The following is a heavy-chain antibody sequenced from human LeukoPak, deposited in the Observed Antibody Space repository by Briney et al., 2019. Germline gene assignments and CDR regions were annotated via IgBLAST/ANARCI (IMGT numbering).Heavy chain of an antibody. CDR3: ARHPEARDTAMVTPFYYFDY. J-gene: IGHJ4*02. D-gene: IGHD5-18*01. CDR2: IYYSGST. Sequence: SETLSLTCTVTGGSISSSSYYWGWIRQPPGKGLEWIGSIYYSGSTYYNPSLKSRVTISVDTSKNQFSLKLSSVTAADTAVYYCARHPEARDTAMVTPFYYFDYWGQGTLVTVSS. V-gene: IGHV4-39*01. CDR1: GGSISSSSYY.